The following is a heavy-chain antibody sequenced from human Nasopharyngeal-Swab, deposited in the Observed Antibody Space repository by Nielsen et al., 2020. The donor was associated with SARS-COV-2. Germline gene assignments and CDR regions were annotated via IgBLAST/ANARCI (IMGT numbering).Heavy chain of an antibody. CDR3: ATAPTIVVVPAAMVSVSWHYYYGMDV. CDR1: GFTFDDYA. D-gene: IGHD2-2*01. V-gene: IGHV3-9*01. CDR2: ISWNSGSI. J-gene: IGHJ6*02. Sequence: SLKISCAASGFTFDDYATHWARQAPGKGLEWVSGISWNSGSIGYADSVKGRFTISRDNAKNSLYLQMNSLRAEDTALYYCATAPTIVVVPAAMVSVSWHYYYGMDVWGQGTTVTVSS.